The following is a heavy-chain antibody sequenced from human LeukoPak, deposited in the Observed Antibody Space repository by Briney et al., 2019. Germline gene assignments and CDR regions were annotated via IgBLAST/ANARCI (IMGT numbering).Heavy chain of an antibody. J-gene: IGHJ5*02. V-gene: IGHV4-38-2*02. CDR3: ARVDTAMGGFDP. D-gene: IGHD5-18*01. CDR2: IYHSGST. CDR1: GYSISSGYY. Sequence: PSETLSLTCTVSGYSISSGYYWGWIRQPPGKGLEWIGSIYHSGSTYYNPSLKSRVTISVDTSKNQFSLRLSSVTAADTAVYYRARVDTAMGGFDPWGQGTLVTVSS.